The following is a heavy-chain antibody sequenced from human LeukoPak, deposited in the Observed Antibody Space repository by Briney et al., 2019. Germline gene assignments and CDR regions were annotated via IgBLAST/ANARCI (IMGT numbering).Heavy chain of an antibody. Sequence: ASVKVSCKASGYTFTGYYMHWVRQAPGQGLEWMGWMNPNSGNTGYAQKFQGRVTMTRNTSISTAYMELSSLRSEDTAVYYCARGRFRYCSGGSCRYGMDVWGQGTTVTVSS. CDR3: ARGRFRYCSGGSCRYGMDV. V-gene: IGHV1-8*02. CDR1: GYTFTGYY. CDR2: MNPNSGNT. D-gene: IGHD2-15*01. J-gene: IGHJ6*02.